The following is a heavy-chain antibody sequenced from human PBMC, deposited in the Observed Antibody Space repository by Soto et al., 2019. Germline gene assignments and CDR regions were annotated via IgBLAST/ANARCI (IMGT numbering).Heavy chain of an antibody. Sequence: SETLSLTCPVSGGSISSYYWSWIRQPPGKGLEWIGYIYYSGSTNYNPSLKSRVTISVDTSKNQFSLKLSSVTAADTAVYYCARDSMTFFDYWGQGSLVTVSS. D-gene: IGHD3-3*02. CDR1: GGSISSYY. CDR2: IYYSGST. CDR3: ARDSMTFFDY. J-gene: IGHJ4*02. V-gene: IGHV4-59*01.